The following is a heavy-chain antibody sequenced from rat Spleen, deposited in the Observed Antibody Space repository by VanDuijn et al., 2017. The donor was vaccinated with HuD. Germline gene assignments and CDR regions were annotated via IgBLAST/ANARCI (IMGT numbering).Heavy chain of an antibody. CDR3: ATVDY. V-gene: IGHV2-47*01. CDR1: GLSLTSNS. J-gene: IGHJ2*01. CDR2: IWAGGGT. Sequence: QVQLKESGPGLVQPSQTLSLTCTVSGLSLTSNSVSWVRQPPGKSLVWMGTIWAGGGTNYNSAVQSRLSISRDTSKSQVFLKMNSLQPEDTAMYFCATVDYWGQGVMVTVSS.